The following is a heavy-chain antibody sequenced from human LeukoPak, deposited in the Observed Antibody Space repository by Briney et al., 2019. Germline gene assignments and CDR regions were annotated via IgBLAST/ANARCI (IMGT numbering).Heavy chain of an antibody. J-gene: IGHJ4*02. D-gene: IGHD2-2*01. CDR3: AREFVTQHYFDY. CDR1: GGTFSSYA. V-gene: IGHV1-69*13. CDR2: IIPIFGTA. Sequence: GASVKVSCKASGGTFSSYAISWVRQAPGQGLEWMGGIIPIFGTANYAQKFQGRVTITADESTSTAYMELSSLRAEDTAVYYCAREFVTQHYFDYWGQGTLVTVSS.